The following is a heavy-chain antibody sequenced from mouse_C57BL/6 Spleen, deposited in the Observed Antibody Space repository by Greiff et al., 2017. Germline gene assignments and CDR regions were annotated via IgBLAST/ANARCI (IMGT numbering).Heavy chain of an antibody. V-gene: IGHV1-82*01. J-gene: IGHJ2*01. CDR2: IYPGDGDT. CDR1: GYAFSSSW. Sequence: QVQLQQSGPELVKPGASVKISCKASGYAFSSSWMNWVKQRPGKGLEWIGRIYPGDGDTNYNGKFKGKATLTADKSSSTAYMQLSSLTSEDSAVYFCARTLYGSSDYWGQGTTLTVSS. D-gene: IGHD1-1*01. CDR3: ARTLYGSSDY.